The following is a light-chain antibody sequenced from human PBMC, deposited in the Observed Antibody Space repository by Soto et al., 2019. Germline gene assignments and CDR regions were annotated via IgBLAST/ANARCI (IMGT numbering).Light chain of an antibody. CDR1: SSNIGIHY. CDR2: DND. Sequence: QSVLTQPPSVSAAPGQTVTISCSGSSSNIGIHYVSWYQQLPGTAPRLLIYDNDKRPSGIPDRVSGSKSGTSATLAITGLQTGDEADFYCGAWESSLGAVVFGGGTKLTVL. J-gene: IGLJ2*01. CDR3: GAWESSLGAVV. V-gene: IGLV1-51*01.